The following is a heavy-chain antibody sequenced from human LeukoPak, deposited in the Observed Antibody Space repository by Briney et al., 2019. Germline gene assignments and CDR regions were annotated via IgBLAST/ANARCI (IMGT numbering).Heavy chain of an antibody. J-gene: IGHJ6*03. D-gene: IGHD2-2*01. V-gene: IGHV3-74*01. CDR2: INSDGSST. Sequence: GGSLRLSCAASGFTFSSYWMRWVRHDPGKGMVWVSRINSDGSSTSYADSVKGRFTISRDNAKNTLYLQMNSLRAEDTAVYYCARGDCSSTSCYPSVGTFYYYMDVWGKGTTVTVSS. CDR1: GFTFSSYW. CDR3: ARGDCSSTSCYPSVGTFYYYMDV.